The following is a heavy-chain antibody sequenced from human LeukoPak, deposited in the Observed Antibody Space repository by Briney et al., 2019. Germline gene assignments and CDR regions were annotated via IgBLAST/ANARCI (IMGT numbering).Heavy chain of an antibody. Sequence: GASVKVSCKASGYTFTSYDINWVRQATGQGLEWMGWMNPNSGNTGYAQKFQGRVTMTRNTSISTAYMELSSLRSEGTAVYYCARTNKQWLVLGYWGQGTLVTVSS. V-gene: IGHV1-8*01. J-gene: IGHJ4*02. CDR3: ARTNKQWLVLGY. D-gene: IGHD6-19*01. CDR2: MNPNSGNT. CDR1: GYTFTSYD.